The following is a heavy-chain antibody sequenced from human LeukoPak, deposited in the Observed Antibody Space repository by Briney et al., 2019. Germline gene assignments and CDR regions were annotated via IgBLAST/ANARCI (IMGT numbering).Heavy chain of an antibody. D-gene: IGHD3-10*01. J-gene: IGHJ5*02. CDR2: IYYSGST. V-gene: IGHV4-59*01. Sequence: PSETLSLTCAVYGGSFSGYYWSWIRQPPGKGLEWIGYIYYSGSTNYNPSLKSRVTISVDTSKNQFSLKLSSVTAADTAVYYCAKDQNYYGWGIPDWSAPGAEEPLVTAS. CDR3: AKDQNYYGWGIPDWSAP. CDR1: GGSFSGYY.